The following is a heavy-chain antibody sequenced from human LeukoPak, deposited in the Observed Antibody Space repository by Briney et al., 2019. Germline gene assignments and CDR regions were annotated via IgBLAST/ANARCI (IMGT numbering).Heavy chain of an antibody. CDR3: ARDLARGAFDY. J-gene: IGHJ4*02. CDR2: ISPRGGGT. V-gene: IGHV3-23*01. CDR1: GFTFSNYG. Sequence: PGGSLRLSCAASGFTFSNYGMNWVRQAPGKGLEWLSGISPRGGGTYYADSVKGRFTISRDDSKSTLSLQMNSLRVEDTAVYYCARDLARGAFDYWGQGTLVSVSS. D-gene: IGHD3-10*01.